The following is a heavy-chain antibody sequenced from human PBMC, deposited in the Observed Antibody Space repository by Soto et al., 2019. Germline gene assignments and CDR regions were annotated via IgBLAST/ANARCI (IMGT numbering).Heavy chain of an antibody. J-gene: IGHJ6*02. V-gene: IGHV1-3*01. Sequence: ASVKVSCKASGYTYTSYAMHWVRQAPGQRLEWMGWINAGNGNTKYSQKFQGRVTITRDTSASTAYMELSSLRSEDTAVYYCARGEGTYGYSYGYDMYYYYYGMDVWGQGTTVTVSS. CDR3: ARGEGTYGYSYGYDMYYYYYGMDV. CDR1: GYTYTSYA. CDR2: INAGNGNT. D-gene: IGHD5-18*01.